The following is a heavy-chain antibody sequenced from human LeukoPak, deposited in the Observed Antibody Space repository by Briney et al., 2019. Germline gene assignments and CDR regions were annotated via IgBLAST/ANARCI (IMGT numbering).Heavy chain of an antibody. CDR1: GFTFSSYA. J-gene: IGHJ4*02. CDR3: AKSLSMYYYDSSGYYSSDY. V-gene: IGHV3-23*01. D-gene: IGHD3-22*01. CDR2: ISGSGGST. Sequence: GGSLRLSCAASGFTFSSYAMSWVRQAPGKGLEWVSAISGSGGSTYYADSVKGRFTISRDNSKNTLYLQMNSLRAEDTAVYYCAKSLSMYYYDSSGYYSSDYWGQGTLVTVSS.